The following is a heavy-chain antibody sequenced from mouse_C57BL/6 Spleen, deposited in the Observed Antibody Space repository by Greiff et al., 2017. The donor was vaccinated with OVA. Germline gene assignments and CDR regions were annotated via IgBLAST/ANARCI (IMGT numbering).Heavy chain of an antibody. V-gene: IGHV1-69*01. J-gene: IGHJ1*03. CDR2: IDPSDSYT. CDR3: ARRGVSSGYFDV. Sequence: QVQLQQPGAELVMPGASVKLSCKASGYTFTSYWMHWVKQRPGQGLEWIGEIDPSDSYTNYNQKFKGKSTLTVDKSYSTAYMQLSSLTSEDSAVYYCARRGVSSGYFDVWGTGTTVTVSS. CDR1: GYTFTSYW. D-gene: IGHD2-10*02.